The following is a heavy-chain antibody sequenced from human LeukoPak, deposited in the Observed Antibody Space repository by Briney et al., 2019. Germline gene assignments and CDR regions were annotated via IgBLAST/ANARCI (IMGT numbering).Heavy chain of an antibody. CDR2: MNPNSGNT. V-gene: IGHV1-8*01. CDR1: GYTFTSYD. Sequence: ASVKVSCKASGYTFTSYDINWVRQATGQGLEWIGWMNPNSGNTGYAQKFQGRVTMTRNTSISTAYMELSSLRSEDTAVYYCASKPPEYSSSLGNGMDVWGQGTTVTVSS. CDR3: ASKPPEYSSSLGNGMDV. J-gene: IGHJ6*02. D-gene: IGHD6-6*01.